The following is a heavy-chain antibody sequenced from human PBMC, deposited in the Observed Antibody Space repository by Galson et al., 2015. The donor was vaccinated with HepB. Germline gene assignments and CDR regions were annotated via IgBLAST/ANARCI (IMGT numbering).Heavy chain of an antibody. CDR3: ALLGYSNLHNWFDP. Sequence: SLRLSCAASGFTFDDYAMHWVRQAPGKGLEWVSGISWNSGSIGYADSVKGRFTISRDNAKNSLYLQMNSLRAEDTALYYCALLGYSNLHNWFDPWGQGTLVTVSS. CDR2: ISWNSGSI. CDR1: GFTFDDYA. V-gene: IGHV3-9*01. D-gene: IGHD4-11*01. J-gene: IGHJ5*02.